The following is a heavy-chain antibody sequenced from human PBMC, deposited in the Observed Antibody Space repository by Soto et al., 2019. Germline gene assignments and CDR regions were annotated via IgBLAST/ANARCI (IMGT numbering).Heavy chain of an antibody. CDR1: GGTFSSTA. CDR2: LIPLLGTP. CDR3: ARGSIISAAGDY. Sequence: GASVKVSCKASGGTFSSTAISWVRQAPGQGLGRMGGLIPLLGTPSYAQKFQGRVTITADDSTSTAYMELTSLRSEDTAVYFCARGSIISAAGDYWGQGTPVTVSS. J-gene: IGHJ4*02. D-gene: IGHD6-25*01. V-gene: IGHV1-69*13.